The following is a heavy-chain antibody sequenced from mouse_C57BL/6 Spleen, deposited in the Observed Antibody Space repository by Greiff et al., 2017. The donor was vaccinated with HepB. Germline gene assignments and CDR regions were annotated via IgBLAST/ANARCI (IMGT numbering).Heavy chain of an antibody. V-gene: IGHV2-6*01. Sequence: VKVVESGPGLVAPSQSLSITCTVSGFSLTSYGVDWVRQSPGKGLEWLGVIWGVGSTNYNSALKSRLSISKDNSKSQVFLKMNSLQTDDTAMYYCASGGYGGAMDYWGQGTSVTVSS. CDR1: GFSLTSYG. D-gene: IGHD2-2*01. CDR3: ASGGYGGAMDY. J-gene: IGHJ4*01. CDR2: IWGVGST.